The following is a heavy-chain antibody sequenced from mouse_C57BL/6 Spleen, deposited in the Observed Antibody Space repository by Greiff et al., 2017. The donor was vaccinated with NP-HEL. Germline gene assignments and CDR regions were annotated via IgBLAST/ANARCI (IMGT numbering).Heavy chain of an antibody. CDR1: GYTFTGYW. CDR3: ARGGLRRDAPGFAY. J-gene: IGHJ3*01. CDR2: ILPGSGST. Sequence: QVQLKESGAELMKPGASVKLSCKATGYTFTGYWIEWVKQRPGHGLEWIGEILPGSGSTNYNEKFKGKATFTAEKSSNTAYMQLSRLTTEDSAIYYCARGGLRRDAPGFAYWGQGTLVTVSA. V-gene: IGHV1-9*01. D-gene: IGHD2-4*01.